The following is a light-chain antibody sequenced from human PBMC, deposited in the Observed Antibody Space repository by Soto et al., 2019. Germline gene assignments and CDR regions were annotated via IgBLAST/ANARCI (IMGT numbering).Light chain of an antibody. CDR3: QQYNNWGT. V-gene: IGKV3-15*01. CDR2: GAS. CDR1: QSVSSN. J-gene: IGKJ1*01. Sequence: EIVMTQSPATLSVSPGERATLSCRASQSVSSNLAWYQQKPGQAPRLLIYGASTRATGIPARFSGSGSGTEFTLTISGLQSEDFAVYYCQQYNNWGTFGQGTKV.